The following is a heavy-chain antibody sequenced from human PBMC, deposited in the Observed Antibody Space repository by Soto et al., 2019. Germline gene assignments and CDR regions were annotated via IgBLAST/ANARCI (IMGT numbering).Heavy chain of an antibody. V-gene: IGHV1-69*01. CDR2: IISISDTT. CDR1: GGTFSSYA. Sequence: QVQLVQSGAEVKKPGSSVKVSCKASGGTFSSYAISWVRQAPGQGLEWMGGIISISDTTNYAQKFQGRVTITADESTSTAYMELSSLRSEDTGVYYCARSQGSSTSLEIYYYYYYGMDVWGQGTTVTVSS. CDR3: ARSQGSSTSLEIYYYYYYGMDV. D-gene: IGHD2-2*01. J-gene: IGHJ6*02.